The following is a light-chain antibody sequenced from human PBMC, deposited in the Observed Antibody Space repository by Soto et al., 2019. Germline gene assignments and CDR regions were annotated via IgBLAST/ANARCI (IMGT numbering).Light chain of an antibody. CDR3: QQRRNWPPLT. Sequence: EIVLTQSPGTLSLSPGDRATLSCRASQTLRSGYLAWYQHKPGQAPRLLIYDVSSRTTGIPDRFSGSGSGTDFTLTISRLEPEDFAVYYCQQRRNWPPLTFGQGTRLEI. CDR1: QTLRSGY. CDR2: DVS. J-gene: IGKJ5*01. V-gene: IGKV3D-20*02.